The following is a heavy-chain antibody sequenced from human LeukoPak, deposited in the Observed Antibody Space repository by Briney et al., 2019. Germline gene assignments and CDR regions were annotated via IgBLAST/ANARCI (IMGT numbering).Heavy chain of an antibody. CDR3: AKDRDSSGYYYFDY. V-gene: IGHV3-74*01. J-gene: IGHJ4*02. CDR2: INSDGTLI. Sequence: GGSLRLSCAASGFTFSSYWMHWVRQAPGKGLVWVSRINSDGTLISYADSVKGRFTISRDNAKNTLYLQMNSLRAEDTAVYYCAKDRDSSGYYYFDYWGQGTLVTVFS. CDR1: GFTFSSYW. D-gene: IGHD3-22*01.